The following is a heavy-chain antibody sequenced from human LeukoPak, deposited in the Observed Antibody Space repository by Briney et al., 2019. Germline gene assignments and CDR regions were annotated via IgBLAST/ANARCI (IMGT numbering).Heavy chain of an antibody. D-gene: IGHD5-24*01. CDR3: ARVLRRDGYTWDY. CDR1: GGTFSSYA. V-gene: IGHV1-69*04. CDR2: IIPILGIA. Sequence: PGASVKVSCKASGGTFSSYAISWVRQAPGQGLEWMGRIIPILGIANYAQKFQGRVTITADKSTSTAYMELSSLRSEDTAVYYCARVLRRDGYTWDYWGQGTLVTVSS. J-gene: IGHJ4*02.